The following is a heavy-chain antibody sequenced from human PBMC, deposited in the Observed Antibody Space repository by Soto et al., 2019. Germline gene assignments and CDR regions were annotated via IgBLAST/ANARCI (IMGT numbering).Heavy chain of an antibody. CDR2: IYPGDSDT. CDR1: GYSFTSYW. D-gene: IGHD4-4*01. Sequence: EVQLVQSGAEVKKPGESLKISCKGSGYSFTSYWIGWVRQMPGKGLEWMGIIYPGDSDTRYSPSFQGQVTISADKSISTAYLQWSSLKASDTAMYYCARAHPHHLDYTPYYMDVWGKGTPVTVSS. CDR3: ARAHPHHLDYTPYYMDV. J-gene: IGHJ6*03. V-gene: IGHV5-51*03.